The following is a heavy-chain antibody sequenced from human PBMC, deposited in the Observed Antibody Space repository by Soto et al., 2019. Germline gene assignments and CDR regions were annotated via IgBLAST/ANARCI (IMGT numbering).Heavy chain of an antibody. CDR2: ISGSGGST. D-gene: IGHD2-15*01. CDR1: AVTFSSYA. Sequence: GGSLRVSCAASAVTFSSYAMIWVRQAPGKGMEWVSAISGSGGSTYYADSVKGRFTISRDNAKNTLCLQMNSLRAEDTAVYYSANPPVLLYCSGGSCYSSDIWGQRPMVT. CDR3: ANPPVLLYCSGGSCYSSDI. V-gene: IGHV3-23*01. J-gene: IGHJ3*02.